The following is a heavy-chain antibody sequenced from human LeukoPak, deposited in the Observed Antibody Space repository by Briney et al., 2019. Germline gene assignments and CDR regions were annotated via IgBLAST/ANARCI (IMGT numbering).Heavy chain of an antibody. V-gene: IGHV1-69*13. D-gene: IGHD2-15*01. J-gene: IGHJ4*02. CDR3: ARAGSATTPYFDY. CDR1: GGTFSSYA. CDR2: IIPIFGTA. Sequence: SVKVSCKASGGTFSSYAISWVRQAPGQGLEWMGGIIPIFGTANYAQKFQGRVTITADESTSTAYMELSSLRSEDTAMYYCARAGSATTPYFDYWGQGTLVTVSS.